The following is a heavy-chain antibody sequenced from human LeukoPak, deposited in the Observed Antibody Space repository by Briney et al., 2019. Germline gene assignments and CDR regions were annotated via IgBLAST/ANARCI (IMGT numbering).Heavy chain of an antibody. D-gene: IGHD3-22*01. V-gene: IGHV4-59*01. J-gene: IGHJ4*02. CDR3: AREGLRYYDGSGYYLD. CDR1: GGSISSYY. CDR2: IYYSGST. Sequence: PSETLSLTCTVSGGSISSYYWSWLRQPPGKGLEWIGYIYYSGSTNYNPSLKSRVTISVDTSKNQFSLKLSSVTAADTAVYYCAREGLRYYDGSGYYLDWGQGTLVTVSS.